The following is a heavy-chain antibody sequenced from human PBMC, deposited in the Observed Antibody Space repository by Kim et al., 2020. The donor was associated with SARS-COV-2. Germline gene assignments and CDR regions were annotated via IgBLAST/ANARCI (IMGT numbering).Heavy chain of an antibody. CDR1: GFTFNFYA. CDR2: IGSSGLKI. V-gene: IGHV3-23*01. CDR3: AKSSRELGNYIYFALDV. J-gene: IGHJ6*02. Sequence: GGSLRLSCVASGFTFNFYAMTWVRQTPGKGLEWVSSIGSSGLKIDYADSVKGRFTLSRDNSKNTLYLQMNSLRPEDTAVYYCAKSSRELGNYIYFALDVWGQGITVTVSS. D-gene: IGHD1-26*01.